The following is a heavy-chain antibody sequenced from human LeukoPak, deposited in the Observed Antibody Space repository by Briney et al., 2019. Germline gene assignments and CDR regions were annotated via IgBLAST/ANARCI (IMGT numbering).Heavy chain of an antibody. J-gene: IGHJ4*02. Sequence: GGFLRLSCAASGFTFSSYAMSWVRQAPGKGLEWVSAISGSGGSTYYADSVKGRFTISRDNSKNTLYLQMNSLRAEDTAVYYCAKAWERSGSYYFDYWGQGTLVTVSS. D-gene: IGHD1-26*01. CDR1: GFTFSSYA. V-gene: IGHV3-23*01. CDR2: ISGSGGST. CDR3: AKAWERSGSYYFDY.